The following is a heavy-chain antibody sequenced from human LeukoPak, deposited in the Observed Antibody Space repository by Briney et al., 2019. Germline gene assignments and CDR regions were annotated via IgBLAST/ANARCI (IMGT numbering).Heavy chain of an antibody. D-gene: IGHD3-10*01. J-gene: IGHJ4*02. Sequence: GGSLRLSCAASGLTVSSNYMSWVRQAPGKGLEWVSVIYSGGSTYYADSVKGRFTISRDNSKNTLYLQMNSLRAEDTAVYYCARGRGNYYGSGKYYFDYWGQGTLVTVSS. CDR1: GLTVSSNY. CDR3: ARGRGNYYGSGKYYFDY. V-gene: IGHV3-66*01. CDR2: IYSGGST.